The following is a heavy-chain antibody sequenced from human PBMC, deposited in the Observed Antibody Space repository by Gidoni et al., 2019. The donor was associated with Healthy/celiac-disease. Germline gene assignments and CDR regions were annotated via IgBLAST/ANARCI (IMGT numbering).Heavy chain of an antibody. CDR2: IYPGDSDT. V-gene: IGHV5-51*01. Sequence: GESLKISCKGSGYSFTSYWIGWVRQMPGKGLEWMGIIYPGDSDTRYSPSFQGQVTISADKSISTAYLQWSSLKASDTAMYYCARGSSSSWYVRIDYFDYWGQGTLVTVSS. J-gene: IGHJ4*02. CDR1: GYSFTSYW. D-gene: IGHD6-13*01. CDR3: ARGSSSSWYVRIDYFDY.